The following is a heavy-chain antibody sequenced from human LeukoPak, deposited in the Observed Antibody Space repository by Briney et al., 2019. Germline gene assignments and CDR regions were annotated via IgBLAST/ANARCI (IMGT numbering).Heavy chain of an antibody. J-gene: IGHJ3*02. CDR2: INHSGST. D-gene: IGHD3-10*01. CDR1: GGSFSGYY. V-gene: IGHV4-34*01. CDR3: ARYRRITMVRGVRPDAFDI. Sequence: PSETLSLTCAVYGGSFSGYYWSWIRQPPGKGLEWIGEINHSGSTNYNPSLKSRVTISVDTSKNQFSLKLSSVTAADTAVYYCARYRRITMVRGVRPDAFDIWDQGTMVTVSS.